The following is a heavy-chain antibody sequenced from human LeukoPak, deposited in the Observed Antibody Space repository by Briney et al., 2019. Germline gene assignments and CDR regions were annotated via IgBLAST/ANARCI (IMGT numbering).Heavy chain of an antibody. J-gene: IGHJ6*04. CDR1: GFTLSSYS. CDR3: AELGITMIGGV. D-gene: IGHD3-10*02. CDR2: ISSSNSYI. V-gene: IGHV3-21*01. Sequence: GGSLRLSCAASGFTLSSYSMNWVRQAPGKGLEWVSSISSSNSYIYYADSMKGRFTISRDNAKNSLYLQMNSLRAEDTAVYYCAELGITMIGGVWGKGTTVTISS.